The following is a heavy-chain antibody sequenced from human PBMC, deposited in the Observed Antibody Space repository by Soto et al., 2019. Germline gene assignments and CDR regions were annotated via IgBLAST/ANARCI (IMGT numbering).Heavy chain of an antibody. D-gene: IGHD3-9*01. CDR2: IRGDGGQT. V-gene: IGHV3-23*01. CDR3: ARDVGLDSDDFFAY. Sequence: GGSLRLACTSSGFTFTSYGMGWVRQAPGKGLQWVSTIRGDGGQTHYTDSVKGRFSISRDNSKNTVYLQMDSLRAEDTAMYFCARDVGLDSDDFFAYWGQGTQVTVSS. CDR1: GFTFTSYG. J-gene: IGHJ4*02.